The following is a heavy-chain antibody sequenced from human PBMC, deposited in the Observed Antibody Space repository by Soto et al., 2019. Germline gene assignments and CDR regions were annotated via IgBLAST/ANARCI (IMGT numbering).Heavy chain of an antibody. V-gene: IGHV1-69*02. Sequence: QVQLVQSGAEVKKLGSSVKVSCKASGGTFSSYTISWVRQAPGQGLEWMGRIIPILGIANYAQKFQGRVTITADKSTSTAYMELSSLRSEDTAVYYCAGNPSDWFDPWGQGTLVTVSS. J-gene: IGHJ5*02. CDR2: IIPILGIA. CDR3: AGNPSDWFDP. CDR1: GGTFSSYT.